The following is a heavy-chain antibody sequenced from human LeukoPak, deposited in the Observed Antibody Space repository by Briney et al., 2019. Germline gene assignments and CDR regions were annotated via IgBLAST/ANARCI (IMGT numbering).Heavy chain of an antibody. CDR1: GFTFSDYY. D-gene: IGHD3-10*01. Sequence: GGSLRLSCAASGFTFSDYYMSWLRQAPGKGLEWVSYISSSGSTIYYADSVKGRFTISRDNAKNSLYLQMNSLRAEDTAVYYCASRSAMVWFDPWGQGTLVTVSS. J-gene: IGHJ5*02. CDR2: ISSSGSTI. CDR3: ASRSAMVWFDP. V-gene: IGHV3-11*01.